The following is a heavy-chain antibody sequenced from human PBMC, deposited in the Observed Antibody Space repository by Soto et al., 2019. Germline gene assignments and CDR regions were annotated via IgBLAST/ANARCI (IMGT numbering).Heavy chain of an antibody. D-gene: IGHD2-2*01. CDR2: ISRSSSTM. CDR3: ARVICSSTSCYGGYYGMDV. Sequence: PGGSLRLSXAASGFSFSSYRMNWVRQAPGKGLEWVSYISRSSSTMSYADSVKGRFTISRDNAMNSLYLQMNSLRDEDTAVYYCARVICSSTSCYGGYYGMDVWGQGTTVTVSS. CDR1: GFSFSSYR. J-gene: IGHJ6*02. V-gene: IGHV3-48*02.